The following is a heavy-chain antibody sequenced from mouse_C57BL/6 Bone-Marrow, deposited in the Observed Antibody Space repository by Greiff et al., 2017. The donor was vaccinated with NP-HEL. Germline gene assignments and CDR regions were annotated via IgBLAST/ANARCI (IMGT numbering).Heavy chain of an antibody. J-gene: IGHJ2*01. CDR2: IWWDDDK. V-gene: IGHV8-8*01. CDR1: GFSLSTLGMG. Sequence: QVTLKESGPGILQPSQTLSLTCSFSGFSLSTLGMGVGWIRQPSGKGLEWLAHIWWDDDKYYNPALKSRLTISKDTSKNQVFLKIAKVDTADTATYYCARIAGVTYYSNYGSFDYWGQGTTLTVSS. D-gene: IGHD2-5*01. CDR3: ARIAGVTYYSNYGSFDY.